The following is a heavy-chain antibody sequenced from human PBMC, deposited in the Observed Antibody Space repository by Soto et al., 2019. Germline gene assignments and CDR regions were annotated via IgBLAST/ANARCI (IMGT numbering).Heavy chain of an antibody. V-gene: IGHV1-18*01. J-gene: IGHJ5*02. CDR2: ISLYSDGT. D-gene: IGHD2-2*01. CDR3: ARVVPGAEAWFGP. Sequence: ASVKVSCKASGGTFSSYAISWVRQAPGQPLEWLGWISLYSDGTNYAQKFQGRVSMTTDTSTTTAYMELRSLRSDDTAVYYCARVVPGAEAWFGPWGQGTLVTVSS. CDR1: GGTFSSYA.